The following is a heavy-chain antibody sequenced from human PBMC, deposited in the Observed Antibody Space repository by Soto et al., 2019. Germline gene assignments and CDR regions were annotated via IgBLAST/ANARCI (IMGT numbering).Heavy chain of an antibody. D-gene: IGHD3-9*01. Sequence: GGSLRLSCAASGFTFDDYAMHWVRQAPGKGLEWVSLISWDGGSTYYADSVKGRFTISRDNSKNSLYLQMNSLRAEDTALYYCAKSFLPHYDILTGYYSWFDPWGQGTLVTVSS. J-gene: IGHJ5*02. CDR2: ISWDGGST. V-gene: IGHV3-43D*03. CDR3: AKSFLPHYDILTGYYSWFDP. CDR1: GFTFDDYA.